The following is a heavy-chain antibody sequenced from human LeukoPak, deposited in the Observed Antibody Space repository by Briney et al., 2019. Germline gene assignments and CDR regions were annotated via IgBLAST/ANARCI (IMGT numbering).Heavy chain of an antibody. CDR3: ATMLTGDGFDY. V-gene: IGHV1-46*01. CDR2: INPSGGST. CDR1: GYTFTSYY. Sequence: ASVKVSCKASGYTFTSYYMRWVRQAPGQGLEWMGIINPSGGSTSYAQKFQGRVTMTRDTSTSTVYMELSSLRSEDTAVYYCATMLTGDGFDYWGQGTLVTVSS. D-gene: IGHD3-10*01. J-gene: IGHJ4*02.